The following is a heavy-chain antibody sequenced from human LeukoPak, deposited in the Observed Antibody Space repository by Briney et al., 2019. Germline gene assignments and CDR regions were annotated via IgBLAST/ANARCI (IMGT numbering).Heavy chain of an antibody. J-gene: IGHJ6*03. V-gene: IGHV4-34*01. D-gene: IGHD3-3*01. CDR2: INHSGST. Sequence: SETLSLTCAVYGGSFSGYYWSWIRQPPGKGLEWIGEINHSGSTNYNPSLKSRVTISVDTSKNQFSLKLSSVTAADTAVYYCARDRRDGFWSGFNYYYMDVWGKGTTVTVSS. CDR3: ARDRRDGFWSGFNYYYMDV. CDR1: GGSFSGYY.